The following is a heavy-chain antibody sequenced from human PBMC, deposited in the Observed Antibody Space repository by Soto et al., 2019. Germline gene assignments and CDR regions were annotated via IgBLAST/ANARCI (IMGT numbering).Heavy chain of an antibody. D-gene: IGHD3-22*01. J-gene: IGHJ4*02. V-gene: IGHV4-30-4*01. Sequence: SETLSLTCTVSGGSINSGYYYWSWIRQPPGKGLEWIGYIYYSGSTDYNPSLKSRVIISIDTSKNQFSLKLSSVTAADTAVYYCARALYYHDGSGYLHYFDYWGQGTLVTVSS. CDR2: IYYSGST. CDR3: ARALYYHDGSGYLHYFDY. CDR1: GGSINSGYYY.